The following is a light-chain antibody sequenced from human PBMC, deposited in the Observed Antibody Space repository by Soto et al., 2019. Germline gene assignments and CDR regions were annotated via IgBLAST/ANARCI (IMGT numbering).Light chain of an antibody. CDR2: DAS. CDR1: QSISSW. V-gene: IGKV1-5*01. J-gene: IGKJ2*01. Sequence: DIQMTQSPSTLSASVGDRVTITCRASQSISSWLAWYQQKPGKAPKLLIYDASSLESGVPSRFSGSGSGTEFPLTISSLQPDDFAAYYFQQYNSYSSTFGQGTKLEIK. CDR3: QQYNSYSST.